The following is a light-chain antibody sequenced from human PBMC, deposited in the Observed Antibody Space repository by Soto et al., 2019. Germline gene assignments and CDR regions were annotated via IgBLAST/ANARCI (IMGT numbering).Light chain of an antibody. CDR3: QQYKNWRT. CDR2: DAS. V-gene: IGKV3-15*01. Sequence: EIVITQSPATLSVSPGERATLSCRASQSVSSNLAWYQQKPGQAPRLLIYDASTRATGIPARISGSGSGTEFTLTISSLQSEDFAVYYCQQYKNWRTFGQGTKVDIK. CDR1: QSVSSN. J-gene: IGKJ1*01.